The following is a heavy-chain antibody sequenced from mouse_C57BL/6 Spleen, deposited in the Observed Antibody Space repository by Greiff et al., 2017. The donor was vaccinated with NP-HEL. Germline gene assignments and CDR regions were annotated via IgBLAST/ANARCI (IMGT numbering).Heavy chain of an antibody. CDR3: ARGITTDDY. J-gene: IGHJ2*01. CDR1: GYAFSSSW. V-gene: IGHV1-82*01. Sequence: QVVESGPELVKPGASVKISCKASGYAFSSSWMNWVKQRPGKGLEWIGRIYPGDGDTNYNGKFKGKATLTADKSSSTAYMQLSSLTSEDSAVYFCARGITTDDYWGQGTTLTVSS. CDR2: IYPGDGDT. D-gene: IGHD1-1*01.